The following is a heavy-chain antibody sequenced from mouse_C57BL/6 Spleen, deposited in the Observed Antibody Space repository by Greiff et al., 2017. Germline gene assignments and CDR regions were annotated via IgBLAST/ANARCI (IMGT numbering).Heavy chain of an antibody. Sequence: VQLQQSGAELVRPGASVTLSCKASGYTFTDYEMHWVKQTPVHGLEWIGAIDPETGGTAYNQKFKGKATLTADKSSSTAYMELRSLTSEDSAFYYCLDWAWFAYWGQGTLVTVSA. V-gene: IGHV1-15*01. CDR3: LDWAWFAY. D-gene: IGHD4-1*01. J-gene: IGHJ3*01. CDR2: IDPETGGT. CDR1: GYTFTDYE.